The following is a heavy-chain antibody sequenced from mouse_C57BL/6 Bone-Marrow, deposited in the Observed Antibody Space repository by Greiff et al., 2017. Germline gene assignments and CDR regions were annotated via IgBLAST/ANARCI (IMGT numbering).Heavy chain of an antibody. CDR1: GFTFSSYG. Sequence: EVQVVESGGDLVKPGGSLKLSCAASGFTFSSYGMSWVRQTPDKRLEWVATISSGGSYTYYPDSVKGRFTISRDNAKNTLYLQMSSLKSEDTAMYYCARRGYSYAMDDWGQGTSVTVSS. J-gene: IGHJ4*01. V-gene: IGHV5-6*01. D-gene: IGHD2-3*01. CDR3: ARRGYSYAMDD. CDR2: ISSGGSYT.